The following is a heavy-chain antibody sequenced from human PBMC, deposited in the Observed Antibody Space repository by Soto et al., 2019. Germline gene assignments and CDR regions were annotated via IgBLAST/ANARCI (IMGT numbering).Heavy chain of an antibody. Sequence: SETLSLTCTVSGDSFSSDDYYWSWIRQPPGKGLEWIGYISYRVDTYYSPSLKSRVTMSIDTSKSQFSLKLSSVTAADTAVYYCARDRAYYESSGLYFDYWGQGTLVTVSS. D-gene: IGHD3-22*01. CDR1: GDSFSSDDYY. CDR3: ARDRAYYESSGLYFDY. V-gene: IGHV4-30-4*02. J-gene: IGHJ4*02. CDR2: ISYRVDT.